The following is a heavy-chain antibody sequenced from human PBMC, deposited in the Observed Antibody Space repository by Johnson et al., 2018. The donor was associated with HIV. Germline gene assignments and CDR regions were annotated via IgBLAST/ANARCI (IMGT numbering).Heavy chain of an antibody. CDR2: ISYDGSNK. V-gene: IGHV3-30*04. J-gene: IGHJ3*02. CDR1: GFTFSSYA. D-gene: IGHD2-21*01. Sequence: QVQLVESGGGVVQPGRSLRLSCAASGFTFSSYAMHWVRQAPGKGLEWVAVISYDGSNKYYADSVKGRFTISRDNSKNTLYLQMNSLRAEYTAVYYCARAGVVFSTASHDAFDIWGQGTMVTVSS. CDR3: ARAGVVFSTASHDAFDI.